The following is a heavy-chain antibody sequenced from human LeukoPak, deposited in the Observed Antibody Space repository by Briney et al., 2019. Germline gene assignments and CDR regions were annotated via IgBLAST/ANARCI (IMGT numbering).Heavy chain of an antibody. Sequence: SETLSLTCTVSGGSISSSSYYWGWIRQPPGKGLEWIGSIYYSGSTYYNPSLKSRVTISVDTSKNQFSLKLSSVTAADTAVYYCASPIDYGDYGSWYFDLWGRGTLVTVSP. J-gene: IGHJ2*01. D-gene: IGHD4-17*01. CDR3: ASPIDYGDYGSWYFDL. V-gene: IGHV4-39*01. CDR1: GGSISSSSYY. CDR2: IYYSGST.